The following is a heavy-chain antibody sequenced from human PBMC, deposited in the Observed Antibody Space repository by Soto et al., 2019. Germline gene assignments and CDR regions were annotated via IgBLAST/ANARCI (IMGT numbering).Heavy chain of an antibody. D-gene: IGHD5-12*01. V-gene: IGHV4-34*01. CDR2: INHSGST. CDR1: GGSFSGYY. Sequence: SETLSLTCAVYGGSFSGYYWSWSRQPPGKGLEWIGEINHSGSTNYNPSLKSRVTISVDTSKNQFSLKLSSVTAADTAVYYCARGEESGYDRSPHYFAYSGQRTPVPVPS. J-gene: IGHJ4*02. CDR3: ARGEESGYDRSPHYFAY.